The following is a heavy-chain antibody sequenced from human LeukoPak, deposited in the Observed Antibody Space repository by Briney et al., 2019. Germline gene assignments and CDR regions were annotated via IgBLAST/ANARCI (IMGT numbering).Heavy chain of an antibody. Sequence: SETLSLTCAVSGGSISGSSYYWGWIRQPPGKGLEWIGSIYYSGSTYYNPSLKGRLTISVDTSKNQFSLKLSSVTAADAAVYYCARHSSFFSPLYPWGQGTLVTVSS. CDR2: IYYSGST. V-gene: IGHV4-39*01. J-gene: IGHJ5*02. CDR3: ARHSSFFSPLYP. CDR1: GGSISGSSYY. D-gene: IGHD1-26*01.